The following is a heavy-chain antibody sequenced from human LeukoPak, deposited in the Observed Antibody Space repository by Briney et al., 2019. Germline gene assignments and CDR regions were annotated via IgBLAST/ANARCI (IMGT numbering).Heavy chain of an antibody. CDR2: IYSSGST. CDR3: ARSSSGGSCFDS. Sequence: SETLSLTCTVSGGSISSSSYYWGWIRQPPGKGLEWIGSIYSSGSTYYNPSLKSPVTVSVDTSKNQFSLNLSSVTAADTAVYYCARSSSGGSCFDSWGQGTLVTVSS. J-gene: IGHJ4*02. V-gene: IGHV4-39*01. D-gene: IGHD2-15*01. CDR1: GGSISSSSYY.